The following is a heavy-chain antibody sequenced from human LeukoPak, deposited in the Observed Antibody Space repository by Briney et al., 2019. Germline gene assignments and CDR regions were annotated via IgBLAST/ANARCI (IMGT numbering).Heavy chain of an antibody. CDR1: GFTFSSHW. CDR3: ARGGRILSDY. V-gene: IGHV3-7*01. J-gene: IGHJ4*02. Sequence: GGSLRLSCAASGFTFSSHWMDWVRQAPGKGLEWVANIKQDGSESYYLDSVKGRFTISRDNAKNSLYLQMNSLRAEDTAVYYCARGGRILSDYWGQGTLVTVSS. CDR2: IKQDGSES. D-gene: IGHD2/OR15-2a*01.